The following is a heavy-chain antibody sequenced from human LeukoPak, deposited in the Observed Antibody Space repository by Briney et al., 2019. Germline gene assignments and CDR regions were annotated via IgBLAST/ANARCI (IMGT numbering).Heavy chain of an antibody. CDR2: IIPIFGTA. CDR3: ARDHYGSNSGLGWFDP. V-gene: IGHV1-69*05. J-gene: IGHJ5*02. D-gene: IGHD4-23*01. CDR1: GGTFSSYA. Sequence: GASVKVSCKASGGTFSSYAISWVRQAPGQGLEWMGGIIPIFGTANYAQKFQGRVTITTDESTSTAYMELSSLRSEDTAVYYCARDHYGSNSGLGWFDPWGQGTLVTVSS.